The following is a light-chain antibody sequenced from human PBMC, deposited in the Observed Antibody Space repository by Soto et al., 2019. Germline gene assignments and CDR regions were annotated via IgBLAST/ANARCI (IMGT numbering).Light chain of an antibody. CDR2: AAS. V-gene: IGKV1-39*01. Sequence: DIRMTQSPSSLSASVGDRVTITCRASQSIGRYLHWYQQKPGKAPQLLIYAASSLHTGVPTRFSGSGSGTDFTLTIXXLQPEDFATYYCQQSYRTPFFGPGTKVDI. CDR1: QSIGRY. CDR3: QQSYRTPF. J-gene: IGKJ3*01.